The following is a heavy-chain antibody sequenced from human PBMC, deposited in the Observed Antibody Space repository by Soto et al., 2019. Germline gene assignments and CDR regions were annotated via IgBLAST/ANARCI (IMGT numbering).Heavy chain of an antibody. CDR1: GGSISSYY. CDR2: IYYSGST. V-gene: IGHV4-59*01. D-gene: IGHD2-15*01. CDR3: ARELSRGIYNWFDP. Sequence: PSETLSLTCTVSGGSISSYYWSWIRQPPGKGLEWIGYIYYSGSTNYNPSLKSRVTTSVDTSKNQFSLKLSSVTAADSAVYYCARELSRGIYNWFDPWGQGTLVTVSS. J-gene: IGHJ5*02.